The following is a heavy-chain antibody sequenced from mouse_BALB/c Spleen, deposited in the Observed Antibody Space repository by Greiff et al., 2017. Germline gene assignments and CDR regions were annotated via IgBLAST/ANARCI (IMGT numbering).Heavy chain of an antibody. J-gene: IGHJ4*01. CDR2: ISNGGGST. Sequence: EVQRVESGGGLVQPGGSLKLSCAASGFTFSSYTMSWVRQTPEKRLEWVAYISNGGGSTYYPDTVKGRFTISRDNAKNTLYLQMSSLKSEDTAMYYCARHRDYYGNHEGAMDYWGQGTSVTVSS. CDR3: ARHRDYYGNHEGAMDY. V-gene: IGHV5-12-2*01. CDR1: GFTFSSYT. D-gene: IGHD2-1*01.